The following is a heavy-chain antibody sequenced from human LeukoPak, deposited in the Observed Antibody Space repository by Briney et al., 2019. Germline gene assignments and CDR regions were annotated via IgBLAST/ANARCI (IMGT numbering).Heavy chain of an antibody. CDR2: ISSSSSYI. J-gene: IGHJ4*02. D-gene: IGHD6-19*01. Sequence: PGGSLRLSCAASGFTFSSYSMNWVRQAPGKGLEWVSSISSSSSYIYYADSVKGRFTVSRDNAKNSLYLQMNSLRAEDTAVYYCARDLIAVYFDYWGQGTLVTVSS. CDR3: ARDLIAVYFDY. CDR1: GFTFSSYS. V-gene: IGHV3-21*01.